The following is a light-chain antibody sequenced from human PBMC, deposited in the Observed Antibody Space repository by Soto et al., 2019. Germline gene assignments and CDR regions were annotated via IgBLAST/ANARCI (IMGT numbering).Light chain of an antibody. CDR2: DVS. CDR1: SSDVGGYNY. CDR3: SSYTSSSTLVV. J-gene: IGLJ2*01. Sequence: QSALTQPASVSGSPGQSITISCTGTSSDVGGYNYVSWYQQHPGKAPKLMIYDVSNRPPGVSNRFSGSKSANTASLTISGLQAEDDADYYCSSYTSSSTLVVFGGGTKLTVL. V-gene: IGLV2-14*01.